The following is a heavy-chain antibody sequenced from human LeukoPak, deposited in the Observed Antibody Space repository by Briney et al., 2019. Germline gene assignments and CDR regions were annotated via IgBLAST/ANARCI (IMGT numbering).Heavy chain of an antibody. D-gene: IGHD2-21*02. CDR2: IKQDGSEK. CDR1: GFTFSSYW. Sequence: GGSLILSCAASGFTFSSYWMSWVRQAPGKGLEWVAYIKQDGSEKYYVDSVKGRFTISRDNAKNSLYLQMNSLRAEDTAVYYCARVMRGVVVTAIYYYYGMDVWGQGTTVTVSS. J-gene: IGHJ6*02. CDR3: ARVMRGVVVTAIYYYYGMDV. V-gene: IGHV3-7*01.